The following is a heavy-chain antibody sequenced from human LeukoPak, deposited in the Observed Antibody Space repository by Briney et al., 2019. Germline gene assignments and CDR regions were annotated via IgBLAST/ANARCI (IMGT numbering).Heavy chain of an antibody. CDR2: IYVIGTN. D-gene: IGHD1-26*01. CDR1: GRSVSSRNHY. J-gene: IGHJ4*02. Sequence: KSSDTLSLTCTLSGRSVSSRNHYWGWIRKPPGKGLEWIGSIYVIGTNYYNPSLQSRVTLSVDTSKNQVSLKLTSVTAADTALYYCARQVGATTLIDHWGQGTLATVSS. V-gene: IGHV4-39*01. CDR3: ARQVGATTLIDH.